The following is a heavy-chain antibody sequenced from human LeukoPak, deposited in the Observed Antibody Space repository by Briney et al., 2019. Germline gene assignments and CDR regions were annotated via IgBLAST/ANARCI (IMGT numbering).Heavy chain of an antibody. CDR2: FDPEDGET. D-gene: IGHD3-22*01. V-gene: IGHV1-24*01. CDR3: ATDPSPYYYDSSRYMD. J-gene: IGHJ4*02. Sequence: ASVKVSCKVSGYTLTELSMHWVRQAPGKGLEWIGGFDPEDGETIYAQKFQGRVTMTEDTSTDTAYMELSSLRSEDTAVYYCATDPSPYYYDSSRYMDWGQGTLVTVSP. CDR1: GYTLTELS.